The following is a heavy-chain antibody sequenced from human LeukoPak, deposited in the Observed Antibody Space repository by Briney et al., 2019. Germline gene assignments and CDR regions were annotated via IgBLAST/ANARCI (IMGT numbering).Heavy chain of an antibody. CDR1: EFTFA. D-gene: IGHD1-1*01. J-gene: IGHJ4*02. CDR2: VNGRGDDS. V-gene: IGHV3-23*01. Sequence: GGSLRLSCVVSEFTFAVSWVRQAPGKGLEWVSTVNGRGDDSFHTDSVKGRFTISRDTSSNTLYLHMSSLRAADTAMYYCVKMKGPERRHCFDYWSQGTQLIVSS. CDR3: VKMKGPERRHCFDY.